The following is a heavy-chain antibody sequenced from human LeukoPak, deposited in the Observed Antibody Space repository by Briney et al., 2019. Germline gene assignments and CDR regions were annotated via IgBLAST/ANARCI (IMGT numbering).Heavy chain of an antibody. D-gene: IGHD3-3*01. J-gene: IGHJ3*02. CDR3: ARITDRTIFGEIMHGFDI. CDR1: GDSISRDGYY. Sequence: SETLSLTCTVSGDSISRDGYYWGWIRQSPGKGLEWIGNIYYNGRTYYSPSLKSRGTISVDTSNNQFSLRLSSVTAADTAVYYCARITDRTIFGEIMHGFDIWGQGTPVTVSS. V-gene: IGHV4-39*01. CDR2: IYYNGRT.